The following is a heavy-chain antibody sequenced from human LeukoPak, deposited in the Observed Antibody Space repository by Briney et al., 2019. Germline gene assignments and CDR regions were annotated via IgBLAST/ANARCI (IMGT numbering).Heavy chain of an antibody. Sequence: GRSLRLSCAASGFTFSSYGMHWVRQAPGKGLEWVAVIWYDGSNKYYADSVKGRFTISRDNSKNTLYLQMNSLRAEDTAVYYCAKGPGDYDSSGYYVDCWGQGTLVTVSS. V-gene: IGHV3-33*06. CDR2: IWYDGSNK. D-gene: IGHD3-22*01. J-gene: IGHJ4*02. CDR1: GFTFSSYG. CDR3: AKGPGDYDSSGYYVDC.